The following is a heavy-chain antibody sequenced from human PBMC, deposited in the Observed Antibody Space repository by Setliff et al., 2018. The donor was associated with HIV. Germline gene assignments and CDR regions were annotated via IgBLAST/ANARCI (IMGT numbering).Heavy chain of an antibody. J-gene: IGHJ4*02. D-gene: IGHD5-12*01. CDR3: ATHRVGQRPWLSDF. V-gene: IGHV3-21*01. Sequence: GGSLRLSCAVSGFNFRGYNMNWVRQAPGKGLEWASSISTSSTYTYYADSVKGRFTISRDNAKNALYLQMNSLRAEDTAVYYCATHRVGQRPWLSDFWGQGTLVTVSS. CDR1: GFNFRGYN. CDR2: ISTSSTYT.